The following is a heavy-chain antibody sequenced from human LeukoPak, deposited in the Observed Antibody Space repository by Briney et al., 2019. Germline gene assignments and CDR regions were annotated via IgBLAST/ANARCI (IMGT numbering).Heavy chain of an antibody. J-gene: IGHJ6*04. Sequence: GGSLRLSCAASGFTFSTYDMNWVRQAPGKGLEWVSYISRNSAFVYYADSVKGRFTISRDNAKNSLYLHMNSLRGEDSAVYYCARVDESTARASGLDVWGKGTTVTVAS. D-gene: IGHD6-6*01. CDR1: GFTFSTYD. CDR2: ISRNSAFV. CDR3: ARVDESTARASGLDV. V-gene: IGHV3-21*01.